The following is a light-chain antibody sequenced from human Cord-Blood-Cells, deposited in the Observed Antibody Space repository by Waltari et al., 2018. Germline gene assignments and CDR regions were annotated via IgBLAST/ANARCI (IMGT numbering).Light chain of an antibody. Sequence: QSALTQPASVSGSPGQSITISCTGTSSDVGSYNLVSWYQQHPGKATKLMIYEGSKRPSGVSHRFSGSKSGNAASLTFSALHAEDEADYYCFSYAGSSTVVFGGGTKLTVL. J-gene: IGLJ2*01. CDR2: EGS. CDR3: FSYAGSSTVV. V-gene: IGLV2-23*01. CDR1: SSDVGSYNL.